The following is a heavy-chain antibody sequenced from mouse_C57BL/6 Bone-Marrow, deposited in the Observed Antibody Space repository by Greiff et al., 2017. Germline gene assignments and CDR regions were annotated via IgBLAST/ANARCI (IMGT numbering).Heavy chain of an antibody. Sequence: VQLQQPGAELVMPGASVKLSCKASGSTFTSYWMHWVKQRPGQGLEWIGEIDPSDSYTNYNQKFKGKSTLTVDKSSSTAYMQLSSLTSEDSAVYYCAREDGYYYAMDYWGQGTSVTVSS. CDR3: AREDGYYYAMDY. D-gene: IGHD2-3*01. CDR2: IDPSDSYT. V-gene: IGHV1-69*01. J-gene: IGHJ4*01. CDR1: GSTFTSYW.